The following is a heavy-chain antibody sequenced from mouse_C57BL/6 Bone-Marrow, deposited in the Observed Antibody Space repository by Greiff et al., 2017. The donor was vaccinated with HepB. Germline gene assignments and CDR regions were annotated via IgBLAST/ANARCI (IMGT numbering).Heavy chain of an antibody. CDR3: AREWKLVFAY. D-gene: IGHD4-1*01. CDR1: GYTFTDYY. Sequence: EVQLQQSGPELVKPGASVKISCKASGYTFTDYYMNWVKQSHGKSLEWIGDINPNNGGTSYNQKFKGKATLTVDKSSSTAYMELRSLTSEDSAVYYCAREWKLVFAYWGQGTLVTVSA. J-gene: IGHJ3*01. CDR2: INPNNGGT. V-gene: IGHV1-26*01.